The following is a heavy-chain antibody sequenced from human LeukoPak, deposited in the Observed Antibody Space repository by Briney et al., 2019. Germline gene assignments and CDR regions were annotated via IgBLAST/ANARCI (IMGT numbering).Heavy chain of an antibody. CDR3: GAGHPRVDY. CDR1: GYSFIDYY. J-gene: IGHJ4*02. Sequence: AASVKVSCKTSGYSFIDYYMHWVRQAPGQGLEWMGWTSTYNDGKNYAQSLQGRITMTTDTSTNTAYMELSSLRSDDTAVYYCGAGHPRVDYWGQGTLVTVSS. CDR2: TSTYNDGK. V-gene: IGHV1-18*01.